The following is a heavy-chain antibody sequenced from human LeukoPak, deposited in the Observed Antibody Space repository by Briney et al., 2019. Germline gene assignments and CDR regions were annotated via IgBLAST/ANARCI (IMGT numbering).Heavy chain of an antibody. CDR1: GGSISSYY. J-gene: IGHJ2*01. CDR3: ARGPNTSYWYFDL. Sequence: PSETLSLTCTVSGGSISSYYWSWIRQPPGKGLEWIGYIYYSGSTNYNPSLKSRVTISVDTSKNQFSLKLSSVTAADTAVYYCARGPNTSYWYFDLWGRGTLVTVSS. D-gene: IGHD2-2*02. V-gene: IGHV4-59*01. CDR2: IYYSGST.